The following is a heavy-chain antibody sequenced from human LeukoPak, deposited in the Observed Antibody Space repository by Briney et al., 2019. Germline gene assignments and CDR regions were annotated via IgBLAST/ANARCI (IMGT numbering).Heavy chain of an antibody. CDR1: GFTFSNYG. Sequence: PGGSLRLSCAASGFTFSNYGMHWVRQAPGKGLEWVAVMSYDGNNKYYADSVKGRFTISRDNSKNTLYLQMNSLRAEDTAVYYCAKDQGYSSSGYTFDIWGQGTMVTVSS. CDR3: AKDQGYSSSGYTFDI. V-gene: IGHV3-30*18. CDR2: MSYDGNNK. D-gene: IGHD6-13*01. J-gene: IGHJ3*02.